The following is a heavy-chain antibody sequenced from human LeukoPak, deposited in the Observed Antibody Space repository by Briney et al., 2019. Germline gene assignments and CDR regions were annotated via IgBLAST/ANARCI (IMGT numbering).Heavy chain of an antibody. D-gene: IGHD6-13*01. CDR3: ARVPARGAAAGTVNFDY. J-gene: IGHJ4*02. Sequence: PGGSLRLSCAASGFTFSSYAMHWVRQAPGKGLEYVSAISSNGGSTYYANSVEGRFTISRDNSKNTLYLQMGSLRAEDMAVYYCARVPARGAAAGTVNFDYWGQGTLVTVSS. CDR2: ISSNGGST. CDR1: GFTFSSYA. V-gene: IGHV3-64*01.